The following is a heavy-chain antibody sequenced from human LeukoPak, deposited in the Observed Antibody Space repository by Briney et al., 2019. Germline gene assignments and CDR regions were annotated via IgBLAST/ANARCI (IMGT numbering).Heavy chain of an antibody. CDR1: GGSISSYY. Sequence: KSSETLSLTCTVSGGSISSYYWSWIRQPAGKGLEWIGRIYTSGSTNYNPSLKSRVTMSVDTSKNQFSLKLSSVTAADTAVYYCARARQWLAGNEDWFDPWGQGTLVTVSS. CDR3: ARARQWLAGNEDWFDP. V-gene: IGHV4-4*07. J-gene: IGHJ5*02. CDR2: IYTSGST. D-gene: IGHD6-19*01.